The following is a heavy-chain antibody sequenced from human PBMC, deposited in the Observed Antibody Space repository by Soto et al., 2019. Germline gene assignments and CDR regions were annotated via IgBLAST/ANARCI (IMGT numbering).Heavy chain of an antibody. CDR3: VREGDCSGGSCSIFDY. Sequence: QVQLVESGGGVVQPRKSLRLSCAASGFAFSHYPVHWVRQAPGKGLEWVAVISYDGSNKYYEDSVKGRFTIFRDNSKNTLYLQMNSLRDEDTAVYYCVREGDCSGGSCSIFDYWGQGTLVTVSS. D-gene: IGHD2-15*01. CDR2: ISYDGSNK. J-gene: IGHJ4*02. V-gene: IGHV3-30-3*01. CDR1: GFAFSHYP.